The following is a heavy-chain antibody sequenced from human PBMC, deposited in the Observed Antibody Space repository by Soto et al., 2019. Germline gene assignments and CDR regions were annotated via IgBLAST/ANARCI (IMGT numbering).Heavy chain of an antibody. CDR3: ARSKKYNYDSSGYYYPCSYYYYGMEV. CDR2: INVGNGNI. J-gene: IGHJ6*02. D-gene: IGHD3-22*01. Sequence: ASAEISCKASGYTFANYAMHWVRQAPGQRLEWMGLINVGNGNIKYSQKFKGRVTITRDTSATTAYMELSSLRSDERVVYSCARSKKYNYDSSGYYYPCSYYYYGMEVWYQGNPVDVS. V-gene: IGHV1-3*01. CDR1: GYTFANYA.